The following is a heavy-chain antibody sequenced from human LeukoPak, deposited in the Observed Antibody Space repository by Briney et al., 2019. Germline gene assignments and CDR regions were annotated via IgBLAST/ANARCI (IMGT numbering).Heavy chain of an antibody. D-gene: IGHD5-12*01. Sequence: SDTLSLTCAVYGGSFSGYYWSWIRQPTGKGLEWIGEISHSGSTNYNPSLNSRVTISVDTSKNQFSLKLSSVTAADTAVYYCAAQYSGYVRLDYWGQGTLVTVSS. CDR1: GGSFSGYY. CDR2: ISHSGST. CDR3: AAQYSGYVRLDY. V-gene: IGHV4-34*01. J-gene: IGHJ4*02.